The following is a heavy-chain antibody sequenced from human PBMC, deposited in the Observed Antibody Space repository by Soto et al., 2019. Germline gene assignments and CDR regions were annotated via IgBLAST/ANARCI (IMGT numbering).Heavy chain of an antibody. CDR3: ATQGFGVLHGLVDV. CDR1: GGSISSGGYS. D-gene: IGHD3-10*01. V-gene: IGHV4-30-2*01. Sequence: PSETLSLTCAVSGGSISSGGYSWSWMRQPPGKGLEWIGYIYHSGSTYYNPSLKSRVTISVDRSKNQFSLKLSSVTAADTAVYYCATQGFGVLHGLVDVWGQGTTVTVSS. J-gene: IGHJ6*02. CDR2: IYHSGST.